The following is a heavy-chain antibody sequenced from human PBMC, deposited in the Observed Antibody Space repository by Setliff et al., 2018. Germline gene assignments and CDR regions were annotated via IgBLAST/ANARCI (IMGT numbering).Heavy chain of an antibody. CDR2: VNPGGGSS. J-gene: IGHJ4*02. CDR3: ARAGLAASGRKGVFDH. Sequence: ASVKVSCKASGYTFTSYYMHWVRQAPGQGLEWMGMVNPGGGSSTSTQRFQGRVTMTRDTSTNTAYMELNSLTSNDTAVYYCARAGLAASGRKGVFDHWGQGTLVTVSS. CDR1: GYTFTSYY. V-gene: IGHV1-46*01. D-gene: IGHD6-13*01.